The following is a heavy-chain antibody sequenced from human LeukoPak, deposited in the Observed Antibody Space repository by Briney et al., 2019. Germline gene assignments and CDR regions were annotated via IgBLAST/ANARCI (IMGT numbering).Heavy chain of an antibody. CDR1: GFTFSSYA. CDR3: AKDRRGSDSTIDY. V-gene: IGHV3-23*01. CDR2: ISGSGGST. J-gene: IGHJ4*02. D-gene: IGHD1-26*01. Sequence: GGSLRLSCAASGFTFSSYAMSWVRQAPGKGLEWVSAISGSGGSTYYADSVKGRFTISRDNSKNTLHLQMNSLRAEDTAVYYCAKDRRGSDSTIDYWGQGTLVTVSS.